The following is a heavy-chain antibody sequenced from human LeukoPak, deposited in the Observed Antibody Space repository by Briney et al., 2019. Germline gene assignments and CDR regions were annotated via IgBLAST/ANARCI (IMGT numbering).Heavy chain of an antibody. CDR2: IIPIFRTA. CDR3: ARAYCSMTSCPFHYSDY. J-gene: IGHJ4*02. D-gene: IGHD2-2*01. V-gene: IGHV1-69*05. CDR1: EGTFNDYA. Sequence: SVKVSCEASEGTFNDYAINWVRQAPGEGLEWMGGIIPIFRTANYAQKFQGRVTITKDDVTSTAYMELSSLRSEDTAVYYCARAYCSMTSCPFHYSDYWGQGTLVTVSS.